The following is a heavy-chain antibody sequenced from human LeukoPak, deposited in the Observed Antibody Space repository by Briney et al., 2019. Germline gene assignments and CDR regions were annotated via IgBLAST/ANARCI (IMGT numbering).Heavy chain of an antibody. CDR1: GFPFNSYW. CDR3: ARDNYGSGTVLDY. J-gene: IGHJ4*02. V-gene: IGHV3-7*01. Sequence: GGSLLLSCAASGFPFNSYWMSWVRQAPGKGLEWVANIKQDGSEKYYVDSVKGRFTISRDNAKNSLYLQMNSLRAEDTAVYYCARDNYGSGTVLDYWGQGTLVTVSS. CDR2: IKQDGSEK. D-gene: IGHD3-10*01.